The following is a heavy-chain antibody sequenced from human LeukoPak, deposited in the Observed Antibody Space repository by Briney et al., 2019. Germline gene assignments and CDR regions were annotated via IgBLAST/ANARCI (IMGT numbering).Heavy chain of an antibody. J-gene: IGHJ6*03. CDR2: ISGSGVST. D-gene: IGHD3-9*01. Sequence: GSLRLSCAASGFTFSSYSMNWVRQAPGKGLEWVSAISGSGVSTYYADSVKGRFTISRDNSKNSLYLQMNSLRAEDTAVYYCAKCILTGYYKGYMDVWGKGTTVTISS. V-gene: IGHV3-23*01. CDR3: AKCILTGYYKGYMDV. CDR1: GFTFSSYS.